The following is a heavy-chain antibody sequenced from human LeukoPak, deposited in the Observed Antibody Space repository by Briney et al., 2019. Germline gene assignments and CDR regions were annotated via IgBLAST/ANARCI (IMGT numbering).Heavy chain of an antibody. V-gene: IGHV4-34*01. CDR2: INHSGST. CDR3: ARGFGYSYGPTHPFDY. CDR1: GGSFSGYY. D-gene: IGHD5-18*01. Sequence: PSETLSLTCAVYGGSFSGYYWSWIRQPPGKGLEWIGEINHSGSTNYKPSLKSRVTISVDTSKNQFSLKLSSVTAADTAVYYCARGFGYSYGPTHPFDYWGQGTLVTVSS. J-gene: IGHJ4*02.